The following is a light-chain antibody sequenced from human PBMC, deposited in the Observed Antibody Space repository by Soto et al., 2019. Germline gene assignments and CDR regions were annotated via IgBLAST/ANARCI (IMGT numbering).Light chain of an antibody. J-gene: IGKJ1*01. CDR3: QHYGSSPR. Sequence: EIVLTQSPGTLYLSPGERATLSCRASQSVTTSYLAWYQRKPGQAPRLLIYGASSRATGTPNRFSGSGSGTDFTLTISRLEPEDCAVYYCQHYGSSPRFGQGTKVEIK. V-gene: IGKV3-20*01. CDR2: GAS. CDR1: QSVTTSY.